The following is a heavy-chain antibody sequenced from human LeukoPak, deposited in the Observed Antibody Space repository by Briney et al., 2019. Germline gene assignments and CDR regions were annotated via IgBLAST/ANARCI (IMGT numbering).Heavy chain of an antibody. D-gene: IGHD3-10*01. Sequence: ASVKVSCKASGYTFTIYYMHWVRQAPGQGLEWMGIINPSGGSTSYAQKFQGRVTMTRDTSTSTVYMELSSLRSEDTAVYYCTGYYPYGMDVWGQGTTVTVSS. J-gene: IGHJ6*02. CDR3: TGYYPYGMDV. V-gene: IGHV1-46*03. CDR2: INPSGGST. CDR1: GYTFTIYY.